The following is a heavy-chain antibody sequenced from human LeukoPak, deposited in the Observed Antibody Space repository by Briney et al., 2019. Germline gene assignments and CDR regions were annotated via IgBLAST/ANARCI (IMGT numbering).Heavy chain of an antibody. CDR1: GGSISSYY. V-gene: IGHV4-59*01. CDR2: IYYSGST. Sequence: PSETLSLTCTVSGGSISSYYWSWIRQPPGKGLEWIGYIYYSGSTNYNPSLKSRVTISVDTSKNQFSLELSSVTAADTAVYYCARRGPQRLPRWAFVIWGQGTMVTVSS. D-gene: IGHD4-11*01. CDR3: ARRGPQRLPRWAFVI. J-gene: IGHJ3*02.